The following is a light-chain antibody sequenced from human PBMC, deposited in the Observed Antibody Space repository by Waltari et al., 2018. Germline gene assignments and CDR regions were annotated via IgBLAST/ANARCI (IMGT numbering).Light chain of an antibody. CDR2: KDD. V-gene: IGLV1-47*01. J-gene: IGLJ2*01. CDR1: SSNIGTHY. Sequence: HSVLTQPPSASGTPGQRVTISCSGSSSNIGTHYVDWYQQLPGTAPKLLMYKDDQRPSGVPARFSVSKSGTSASLAISGLRSEDEAYYYCATWDDGLSGVFGGGTKLTVL. CDR3: ATWDDGLSGV.